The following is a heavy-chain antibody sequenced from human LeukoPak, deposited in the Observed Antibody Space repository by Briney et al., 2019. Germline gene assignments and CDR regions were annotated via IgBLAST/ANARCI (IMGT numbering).Heavy chain of an antibody. D-gene: IGHD6-13*01. J-gene: IGHJ4*02. CDR2: ISGSGGST. CDR3: AKVTRRIAAAGTIDY. CDR1: GFTFSSYA. Sequence: GGSLRLSCAAPGFTFSSYAMSWVRQAPGKGLEWVSAISGSGGSTYYADSVKGRFTISRDNSKNTLYLQMNSLRAEDTAVYYCAKVTRRIAAAGTIDYWGQGTLVTVSS. V-gene: IGHV3-23*01.